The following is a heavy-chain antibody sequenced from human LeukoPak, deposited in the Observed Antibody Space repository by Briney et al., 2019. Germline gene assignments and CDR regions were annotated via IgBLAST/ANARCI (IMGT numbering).Heavy chain of an antibody. CDR1: WLTFCSFS. Sequence: PGGSLRLSHAVSWLTFCSFSLMGVGQAPGKGREWVSYISSSSSTIYYADSVKGRFTVSRDDAKNSLCLQMTSLRADDTAVYYCAREWKVDRQRGTFDYWGQGTLVTVSS. CDR2: ISSSSSTI. CDR3: AREWKVDRQRGTFDY. J-gene: IGHJ4*02. V-gene: IGHV3-48*01. D-gene: IGHD3-10*01.